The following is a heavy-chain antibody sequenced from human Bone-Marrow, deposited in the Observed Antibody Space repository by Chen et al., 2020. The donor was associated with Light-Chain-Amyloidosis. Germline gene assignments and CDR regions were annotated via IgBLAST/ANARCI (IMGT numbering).Heavy chain of an antibody. V-gene: IGHV3-23*01. CDR2: ITGSGDNL. Sequence: EVQLLESGGGLVQPGGSLRLSCVASGFTFSGYTLGWVRQAPGKGLERVSGITGSGDNLFYADSVKGRFTLSRDNSKDTLYLQINNLRAEGTAVYYCAKFLGPNLYFFDSWGQGALVTVSS. CDR3: AKFLGPNLYFFDS. J-gene: IGHJ4*02. D-gene: IGHD2-15*01. CDR1: GFTFSGYT.